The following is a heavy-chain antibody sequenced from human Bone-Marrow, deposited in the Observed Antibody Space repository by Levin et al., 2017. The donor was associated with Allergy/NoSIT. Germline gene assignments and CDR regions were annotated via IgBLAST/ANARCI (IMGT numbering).Heavy chain of an antibody. D-gene: IGHD6-13*01. J-gene: IGHJ6*02. CDR1: GFTFSSYA. CDR3: AKDEAAAGFYYYYGMDV. CDR2: ISHDGTTK. V-gene: IGHV3-30*18. Sequence: SGGSLRLSCAASGFTFSSYAMYWVRQAPGRGLEAVAAISHDGTTKYYVDSVKGRFTISRDNSKNTLYLQMNSLRSEDTAVYYCAKDEAAAGFYYYYGMDVWGQGTTVTVSS.